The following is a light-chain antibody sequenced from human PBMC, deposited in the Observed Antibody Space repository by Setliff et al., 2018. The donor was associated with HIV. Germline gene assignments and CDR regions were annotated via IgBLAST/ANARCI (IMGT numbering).Light chain of an antibody. CDR2: EGS. Sequence: QSALAQPASVSGSPGQSITISCTGTSNDVGRFNLVSWYQQHPGKAPKLMIYEGSKRPSGVSNRFFGSKSGYTASLTISGLQAEDEADYYCCSYAGSTLYVFGTGTKVTVL. CDR1: SNDVGRFNL. V-gene: IGLV2-23*01. J-gene: IGLJ1*01. CDR3: CSYAGSTLYV.